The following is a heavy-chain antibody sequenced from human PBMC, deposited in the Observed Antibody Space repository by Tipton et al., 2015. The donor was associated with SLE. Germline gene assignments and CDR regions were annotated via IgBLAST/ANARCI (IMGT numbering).Heavy chain of an antibody. D-gene: IGHD4/OR15-4a*01. J-gene: IGHJ6*02. CDR1: GGSIRSNVYY. Sequence: TLSLTCSVSGGSIRSNVYYWGWMRQSPGKGLEWIANVHYNGRSYSNPSLKSRVTTSLDTSNNQFSLKLFSVTAADTAVYYCVRQGGTMGPYHRIDFWGQGTTVTV. CDR2: VHYNGRS. V-gene: IGHV4-39*01. CDR3: VRQGGTMGPYHRIDF.